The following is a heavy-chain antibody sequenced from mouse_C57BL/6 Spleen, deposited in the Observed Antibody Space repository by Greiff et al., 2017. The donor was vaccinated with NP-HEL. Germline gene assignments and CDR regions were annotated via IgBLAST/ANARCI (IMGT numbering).Heavy chain of an antibody. CDR2: ISNGGGST. J-gene: IGHJ4*01. CDR1: GFTFSDYY. D-gene: IGHD4-1*01. CDR3: AIHVGDYYAMDY. V-gene: IGHV5-12*01. Sequence: EVKVVESGGGLVQPGGSLQLSCAASGFTFSDYYMYWVRQTPEKRLEWVAYISNGGGSTYYTDTVKGRFTISRDNAKNTLYLQMSRLKSEDTAMYYCAIHVGDYYAMDYWGQGTSVTVSS.